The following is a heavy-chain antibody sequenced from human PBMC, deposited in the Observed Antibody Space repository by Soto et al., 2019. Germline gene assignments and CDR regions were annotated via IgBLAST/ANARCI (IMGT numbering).Heavy chain of an antibody. J-gene: IGHJ5*02. Sequence: QVQLQESGPGLVKPSQTLSLTCTVSGGSISSGGYYWSWIRQHPGKGLEWIGYIYYSGRTYYNPSIKGRVTISVDTSKNQFSLKLSSVTAADTAVYYCARDYRDYCSGGSCYYWFDPWGQGTLVTVSS. CDR3: ARDYRDYCSGGSCYYWFDP. CDR2: IYYSGRT. D-gene: IGHD2-15*01. V-gene: IGHV4-31*03. CDR1: GGSISSGGYY.